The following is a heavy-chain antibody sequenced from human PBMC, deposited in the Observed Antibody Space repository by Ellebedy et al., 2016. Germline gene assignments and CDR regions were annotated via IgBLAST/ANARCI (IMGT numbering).Heavy chain of an antibody. Sequence: GGSLRLSXEASGFTFSSYNMNWVRQAPGKGLEWVSSMSSTTSYMYYADSVKGRLTISRDNAKNSLHLQMSSLRAEDTAVYYCARGGRDYDMLTGYYSSHWYFDLWGRGTLVTVSS. CDR3: ARGGRDYDMLTGYYSSHWYFDL. J-gene: IGHJ2*01. V-gene: IGHV3-21*01. CDR1: GFTFSSYN. CDR2: MSSTTSYM. D-gene: IGHD3-9*01.